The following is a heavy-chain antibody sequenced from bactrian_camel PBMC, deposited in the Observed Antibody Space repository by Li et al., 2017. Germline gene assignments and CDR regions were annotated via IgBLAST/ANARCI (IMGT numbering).Heavy chain of an antibody. J-gene: IGHJ4*01. V-gene: IGHV3S10*01. D-gene: IGHD2*01. CDR1: GFTFSNYH. CDR3: ATSWVADSDYVPAENY. CDR2: ITWSGTS. Sequence: VQLVESGGGLVQPGGSLRLSCAASGFTFSNYHMSWVRQGLGTQREGVSCITWSGTSYYADSVKGRFTISRGNAKNTLYLQMEGLKSEDTALYYCATSWVADSDYVPAENYWGQGTQVTVS.